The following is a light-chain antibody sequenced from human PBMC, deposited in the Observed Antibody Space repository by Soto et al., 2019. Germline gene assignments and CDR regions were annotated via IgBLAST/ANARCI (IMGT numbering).Light chain of an antibody. CDR3: QQYGSSPRT. CDR2: GAS. V-gene: IGKV3-20*01. Sequence: EIVLTQSPGTLSLSPGERATLSCRASQSVSSNYLAWYQQKPGQAPRLLIYGASSRATGIPDRFSGSGSGTEFTLTISRLEPEDFAVFYCQQYGSSPRTFVQGTKVEI. J-gene: IGKJ1*01. CDR1: QSVSSNY.